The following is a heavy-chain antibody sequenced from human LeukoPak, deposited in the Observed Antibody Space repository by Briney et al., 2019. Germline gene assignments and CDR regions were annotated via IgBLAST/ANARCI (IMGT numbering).Heavy chain of an antibody. CDR3: ARVRGNFDAFDI. D-gene: IGHD1-7*01. CDR1: GGSISSSNYY. Sequence: SETLSLTCTVSGGSISSSNYYWGWIRQPPGKGLEWIGSIYYSGSTCYNPSLKSRVTISVDTSKNQFSLKLSSVTAADTAVYYCARVRGNFDAFDIWGQGTMVTVSS. CDR2: IYYSGST. J-gene: IGHJ3*02. V-gene: IGHV4-39*07.